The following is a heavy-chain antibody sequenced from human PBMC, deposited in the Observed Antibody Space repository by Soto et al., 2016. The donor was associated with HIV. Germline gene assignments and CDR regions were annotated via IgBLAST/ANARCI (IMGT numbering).Heavy chain of an antibody. CDR3: ARAAVGGYLNWYFDL. V-gene: IGHV3-74*01. D-gene: IGHD3-16*01. CDR2: INSDGSST. J-gene: IGHJ2*01. CDR1: GFTFSSYW. Sequence: EVQLVESGGGLVQPGGSLRLSCAASGFTFSSYWMHWVRQAPGKGLVWVSRINSDGSSTSYADSVKGRFTISRDNAKNTLYLQMNSLRAEDTAVYYCARAAVGGYLNWYFDLWGRGTLVTVSS.